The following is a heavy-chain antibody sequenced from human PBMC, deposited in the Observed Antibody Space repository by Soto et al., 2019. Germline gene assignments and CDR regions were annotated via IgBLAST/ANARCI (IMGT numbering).Heavy chain of an antibody. CDR1: GFTFTTYA. J-gene: IGHJ4*02. Sequence: QVQLVQFGAEVKKPGASVKVSCKASGFTFTTYAIHWVRQAPGQRLEWMGWINAGNGNTKYSQNFQGRVTITRDTSASTAYMELSSLKSQDTAVYYCAREVLGYLDYWGQGTLVTVSS. V-gene: IGHV1-3*01. CDR3: AREVLGYLDY. D-gene: IGHD7-27*01. CDR2: INAGNGNT.